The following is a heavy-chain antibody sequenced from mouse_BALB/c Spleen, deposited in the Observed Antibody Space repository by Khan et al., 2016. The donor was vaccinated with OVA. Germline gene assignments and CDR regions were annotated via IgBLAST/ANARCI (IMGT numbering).Heavy chain of an antibody. CDR1: GYTFTSYW. V-gene: IGHV1-5*01. CDR2: IYPGNTDT. J-gene: IGHJ3*01. Sequence: VQLKQSGTVLARPGASVKMSCKASGYTFTSYWMPWVKQRPGQGLEWIGDIYPGNTDTNYNQKFKGKAKLTAVTSTSTAYMELSSLTNEDSAVYYCTRRNWDVAWFAYWGQGTLVTVSA. D-gene: IGHD4-1*01. CDR3: TRRNWDVAWFAY.